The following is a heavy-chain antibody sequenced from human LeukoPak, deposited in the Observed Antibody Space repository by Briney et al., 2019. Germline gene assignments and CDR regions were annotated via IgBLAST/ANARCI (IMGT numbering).Heavy chain of an antibody. CDR3: AKGSGYSGYDFLDY. V-gene: IGHV3-23*01. D-gene: IGHD5-12*01. CDR1: GFTFSSYA. Sequence: GGSLRLSCAASGFTFSSYATSWVRQAPGKGLEWVSAISGSGGSTYYADSVKGRFTISRDNSKNTLYLQMNSLRAEDTAVYYCAKGSGYSGYDFLDYWGQGTLVTVSS. J-gene: IGHJ4*02. CDR2: ISGSGGST.